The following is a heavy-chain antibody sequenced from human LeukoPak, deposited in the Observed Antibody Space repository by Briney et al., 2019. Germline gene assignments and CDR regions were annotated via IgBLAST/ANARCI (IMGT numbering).Heavy chain of an antibody. J-gene: IGHJ5*02. Sequence: PSETLSLTCTVSGGSISSSSYYWGWIRQPPGKGLEWIGSIYYSRSTYYNPSLKSRVTISVDTSKNQFSLKLSSVTAADTAVYYCARPLGYDILTGYLPNWFDPWGQGTLVTVSS. CDR1: GGSISSSSYY. V-gene: IGHV4-39*01. CDR3: ARPLGYDILTGYLPNWFDP. CDR2: IYYSRST. D-gene: IGHD3-9*01.